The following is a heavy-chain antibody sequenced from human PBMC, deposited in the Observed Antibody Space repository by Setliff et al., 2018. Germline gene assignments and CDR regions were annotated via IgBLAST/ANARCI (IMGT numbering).Heavy chain of an antibody. CDR2: IYSSGST. Sequence: PSETLSLTCTVSGGSISSGXXYWSWIRQPPGKGLEWIGYIYSSGSTYYNPSPXXXXSXXXXXXXXXXXXXXXXXXXXXXXXXXXARESRYYYDNLGTLDYWGQGTLVTVSS. J-gene: IGHJ4*02. CDR1: GGSISSGXXY. CDR3: ARESRYYYDNLGTLDY. D-gene: IGHD3-22*01. V-gene: IGHV4-30-4*02.